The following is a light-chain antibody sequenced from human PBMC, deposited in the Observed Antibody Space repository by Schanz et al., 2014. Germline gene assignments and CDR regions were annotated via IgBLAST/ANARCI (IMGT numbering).Light chain of an antibody. J-gene: IGLJ1*01. Sequence: SALTQPRSVSASPGQSVTISCTGTSSDVGGYNYVSWYQQHPGKAPKLIIYDVNKRPSGVPDRFSGSKSGITASLTISGLQAEDEADYYCSSNGGVNIYVFGTGTKVTVL. V-gene: IGLV2-11*01. CDR2: DVN. CDR1: SSDVGGYNY. CDR3: SSNGGVNIYV.